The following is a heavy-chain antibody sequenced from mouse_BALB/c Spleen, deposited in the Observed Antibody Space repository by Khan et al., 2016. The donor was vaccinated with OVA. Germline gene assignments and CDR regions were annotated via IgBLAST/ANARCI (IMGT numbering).Heavy chain of an antibody. CDR1: GYTFTSYW. V-gene: IGHV1S81*02. CDR3: ASYGSSYFDY. J-gene: IGHJ2*01. Sequence: QVQLKESGAELVKPGASVKLSCKASGYTFTSYWMHWVKQRPGQGLEWIGEINPSNGRTNYNEKFKSKATLTVDKSSSTAYMQLSSLTSEDSAVYYCASYGSSYFDYWGQGTTLTVSS. D-gene: IGHD1-1*01. CDR2: INPSNGRT.